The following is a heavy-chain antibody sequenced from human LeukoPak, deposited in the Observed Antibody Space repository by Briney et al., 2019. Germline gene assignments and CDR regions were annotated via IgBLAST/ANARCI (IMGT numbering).Heavy chain of an antibody. Sequence: QSGGSLRLSCAASGFTVTSNHMSWVRRAPGKGLQWVSVIYRAGTTIYADSVKGRFIISRDNSKNTLYLQMNSLGAEDTAVYYCAKDISQGYTAGSIEQDYWGQGTLVTVSS. V-gene: IGHV3-53*01. CDR2: IYRAGTT. CDR1: GFTVTSNH. D-gene: IGHD5-18*01. CDR3: AKDISQGYTAGSIEQDY. J-gene: IGHJ4*02.